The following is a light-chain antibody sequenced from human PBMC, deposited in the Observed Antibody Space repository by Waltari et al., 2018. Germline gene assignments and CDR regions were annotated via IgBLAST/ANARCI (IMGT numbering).Light chain of an antibody. CDR1: SSDVGSYTF. Sequence: QSALTQPVSVSESPGKSITISCTGPSSDVGSYTFFSWYQQHPAKAPKLMIYEVSNRPSGVSSRFSAAKSGNTASLTISGLQAEDEADYYCTSFTSRSTWVFGGGTKLTVL. CDR2: EVS. CDR3: TSFTSRSTWV. J-gene: IGLJ3*02. V-gene: IGLV2-14*01.